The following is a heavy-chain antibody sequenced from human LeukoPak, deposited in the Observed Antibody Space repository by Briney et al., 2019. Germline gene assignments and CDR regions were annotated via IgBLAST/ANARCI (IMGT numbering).Heavy chain of an antibody. CDR2: IYTSGST. D-gene: IGHD5-18*01. CDR3: ARGDGYSYGYYYYYYMDV. Sequence: SQTLSLTCTVPGGSISSGSYYWRWIRQPAGKGLEWIARIYTSGSTTYNPSLKSRVTISVDTSKNQFSLKLSSVTAADTAVYYCARGDGYSYGYYYYYYMDVWGKGTTVTVSS. J-gene: IGHJ6*03. CDR1: GGSISSGSYY. V-gene: IGHV4-61*02.